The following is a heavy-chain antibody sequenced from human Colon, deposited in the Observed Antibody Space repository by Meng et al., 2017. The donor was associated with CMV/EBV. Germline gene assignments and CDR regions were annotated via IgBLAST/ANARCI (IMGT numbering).Heavy chain of an antibody. CDR2: SSSSSAFV. CDR3: ARQGPIVGATKYSAFDI. J-gene: IGHJ3*02. Sequence: GESLKISCAASGFKFNSYSMNWVRQAPGKGLEWVASSSSSSAFVYYADSVKGRFTISRDNAKNSLYLHMNSLRAEDTAVYYCARQGPIVGATKYSAFDIRGQGTMVTVSS. CDR1: GFKFNSYS. D-gene: IGHD1-26*01. V-gene: IGHV3-21*01.